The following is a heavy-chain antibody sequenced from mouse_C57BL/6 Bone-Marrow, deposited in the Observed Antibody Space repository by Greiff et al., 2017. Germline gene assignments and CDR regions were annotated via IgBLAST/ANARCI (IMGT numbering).Heavy chain of an antibody. Sequence: EVQLVESGGDLVKPGGSLKLSCAASGFTFSSYGMSWVRQTPDTRLGWVATISSGGSYTYYPDSVKGRFTISRDNAKNTLYLQMSSLKSEDTAMYYCARQDYWGQGTTLTVSS. V-gene: IGHV5-6*01. CDR1: GFTFSSYG. CDR3: ARQDY. J-gene: IGHJ2*01. CDR2: ISSGGSYT.